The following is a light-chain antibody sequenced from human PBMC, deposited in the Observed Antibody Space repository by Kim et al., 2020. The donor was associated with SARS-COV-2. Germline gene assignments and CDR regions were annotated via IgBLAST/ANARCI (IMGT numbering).Light chain of an antibody. CDR1: QCVTFNY. Sequence: LSPGERATLSCRASQCVTFNYLAWYQQKPGQTPRLLIYGASNRATGIPDRFSGSGSGTDFTLTISRLEPEDFAVYYCQQYGSSPRFGGGTKVDIK. V-gene: IGKV3-20*01. J-gene: IGKJ4*01. CDR3: QQYGSSPR. CDR2: GAS.